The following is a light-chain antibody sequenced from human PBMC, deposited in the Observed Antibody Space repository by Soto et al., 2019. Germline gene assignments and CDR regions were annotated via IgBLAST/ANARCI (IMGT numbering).Light chain of an antibody. CDR3: AAWDDHLNGPV. CDR1: NSNIRRHS. CDR2: PNN. J-gene: IGLJ3*02. V-gene: IGLV1-47*01. Sequence: QSVLTQPPSTSGTPGQRVTISCSGANSNIRRHSVSWYQHLPGTAPKLLIHPNNHRPPWVPDRVSAYKSGTSASLAISGLLSEDEAQYYCAAWDDHLNGPVFGGGTQLTVL.